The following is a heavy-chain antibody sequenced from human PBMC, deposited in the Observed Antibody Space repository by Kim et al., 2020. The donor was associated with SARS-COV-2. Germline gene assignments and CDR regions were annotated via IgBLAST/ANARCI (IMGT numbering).Heavy chain of an antibody. CDR3: TREPDYSKGASFDY. CDR2: INDDGSVT. V-gene: IGHV3-74*01. J-gene: IGHJ4*02. D-gene: IGHD4-4*01. CDR1: GFTFRTYW. Sequence: GGSLRLSCAASGFTFRTYWMHWVRQVPGKGLVWVSRINDDGSVTTYADSVKGRFTISTDNSKNMMYLQMNSLRAEDTAVYYCTREPDYSKGASFDYWGQG.